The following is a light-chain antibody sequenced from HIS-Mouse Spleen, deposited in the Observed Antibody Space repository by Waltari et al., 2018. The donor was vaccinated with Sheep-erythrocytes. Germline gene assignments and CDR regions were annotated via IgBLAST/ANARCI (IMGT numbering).Light chain of an antibody. CDR3: SSYTSSHYV. J-gene: IGLJ1*01. Sequence: QSALTQPPSASGSPGQSVTISCTGTSSDVGGYNYVSWYQQHPGKAPKLMIYDVSNRPSGVSNRFSGSKSGNTASLTISGLQAEDEADYYCSSYTSSHYVFGTGTKVTVL. CDR1: SSDVGGYNY. V-gene: IGLV2-14*03. CDR2: DVS.